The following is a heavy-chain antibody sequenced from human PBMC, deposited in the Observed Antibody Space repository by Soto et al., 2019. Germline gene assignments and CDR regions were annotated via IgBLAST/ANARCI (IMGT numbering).Heavy chain of an antibody. CDR2: ISGSGVST. D-gene: IGHD3-22*01. CDR1: EFTFSSYA. J-gene: IGHJ3*01. CDR3: AKDRGVVVVVTTGGAFDL. V-gene: IGHV3-23*01. Sequence: EVQLLESGGGLVHPGGSLRLSCEVSEFTFSSYAMSWVRQAPGKGLEWVSTISGSGVSTYYGDSVKGRFTISRDNSKNTLYLQMNSLRVEDTAMYNCAKDRGVVVVVTTGGAFDLWGQGTMVTVSS.